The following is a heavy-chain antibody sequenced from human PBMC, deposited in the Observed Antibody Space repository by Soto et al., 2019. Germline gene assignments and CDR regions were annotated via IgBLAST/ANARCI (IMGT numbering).Heavy chain of an antibody. D-gene: IGHD5-18*01. CDR1: GFTVSSNY. J-gene: IGHJ4*02. CDR3: AIGGRSSYGPPFDY. Sequence: EVQLVESGGGLVQPGGSLRLSCAASGFTVSSNYMSWVRQAPGKGLEWVSVIYSGGSTYYADSVKGRFTISRHNSKNTLYLQMNRLRAEDTAVYYCAIGGRSSYGPPFDYGGQGTLVTVSS. CDR2: IYSGGST. V-gene: IGHV3-53*04.